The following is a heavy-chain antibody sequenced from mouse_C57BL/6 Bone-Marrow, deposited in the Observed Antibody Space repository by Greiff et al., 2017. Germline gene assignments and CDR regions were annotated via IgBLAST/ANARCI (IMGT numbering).Heavy chain of an antibody. CDR3: ARGIYYDYDGGFAY. D-gene: IGHD2-4*01. Sequence: VQGVESGAELVKPGASVKMSCKASGYTFTTYPIEWMKQNHGKSLEWIGNFHPYNDDTKYNEKFKGKATLTVEKSSSTVYLELSRLTSDDSAVYYCARGIYYDYDGGFAYWGQGTLVTVSA. J-gene: IGHJ3*01. CDR2: FHPYNDDT. V-gene: IGHV1-47*01. CDR1: GYTFTTYP.